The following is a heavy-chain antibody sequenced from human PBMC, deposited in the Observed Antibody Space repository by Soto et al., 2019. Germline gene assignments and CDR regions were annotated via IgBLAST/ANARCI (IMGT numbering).Heavy chain of an antibody. CDR3: ARPARIGYYYYGMDV. D-gene: IGHD6-6*01. CDR2: IYPGDSDT. CDR1: GYSFTSYW. V-gene: IGHV5-51*01. Sequence: GESLKISCKGSGYSFTSYWIGWVRQMPGKGLEWMGIIYPGDSDTRYSPSFQGQVTISADKSISTAYLQWRSLKASDTAMYYCARPARIGYYYYGMDVWGQGTTVTVSS. J-gene: IGHJ6*02.